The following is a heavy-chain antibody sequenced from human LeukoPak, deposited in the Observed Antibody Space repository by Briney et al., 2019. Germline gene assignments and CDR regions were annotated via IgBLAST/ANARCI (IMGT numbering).Heavy chain of an antibody. Sequence: GGSLRLSCAASGFTFSNFWMAWVRQAPGKGLEWVANIKQDGSTKHYADSLKDRFTISSDNPKNLLYVQMYSLRADDTAVYYCARDTDGSLDYWGQGILVTVAS. D-gene: IGHD1-26*01. CDR1: GFTFSNFW. J-gene: IGHJ4*02. CDR2: IKQDGSTK. V-gene: IGHV3-7*01. CDR3: ARDTDGSLDY.